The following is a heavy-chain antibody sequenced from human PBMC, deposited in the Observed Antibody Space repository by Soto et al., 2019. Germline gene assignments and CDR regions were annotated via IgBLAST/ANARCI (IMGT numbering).Heavy chain of an antibody. CDR1: GGSISSSNW. V-gene: IGHV4-4*02. J-gene: IGHJ6*02. CDR2: IYHSGST. Sequence: SETLSLTCAVSGGSISSSNWWSWVRQPPGKGLEWIGEIYHSGSTNYNPSLKSRVTISVDKSKNRFSLKLSSVTAADTAVYYCERLRVYRYYYYGMDVWGQGTTVTVSS. D-gene: IGHD4-4*01. CDR3: ERLRVYRYYYYGMDV.